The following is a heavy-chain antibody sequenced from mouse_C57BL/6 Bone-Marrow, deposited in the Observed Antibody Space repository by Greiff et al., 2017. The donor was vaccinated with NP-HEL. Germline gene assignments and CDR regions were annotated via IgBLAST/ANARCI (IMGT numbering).Heavy chain of an antibody. J-gene: IGHJ1*03. Sequence: VQLQQSGAELVKPGASVKLSCKASGYTFTEYTIHWVKQRPGQGLEWIGWFYPGSGSIKYNEKFKDKATLTANKSSSTVYMELSRLTSEDSAVYFCARHEGDYSSSDWYFDVWGTGTTVTVSS. CDR2: FYPGSGSI. D-gene: IGHD1-1*01. CDR1: GYTFTEYT. V-gene: IGHV1-62-2*01. CDR3: ARHEGDYSSSDWYFDV.